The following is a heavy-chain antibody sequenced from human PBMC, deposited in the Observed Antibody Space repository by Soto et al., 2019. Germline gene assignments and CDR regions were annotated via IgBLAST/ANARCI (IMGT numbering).Heavy chain of an antibody. Sequence: EVQLLESGGGLVQPGGSLRLSCAASGFTFSSHAMSWVRQAPGRGLEWVSAIDVSTYYADSVKGRFAISRDNSKNTLYLQMNSLRAEDTAVYYCAKISTRTAMVTAYWGPGTLVTVSS. V-gene: IGHV3-23*01. CDR1: GFTFSSHA. CDR3: AKISTRTAMVTAY. J-gene: IGHJ4*02. CDR2: IDVST. D-gene: IGHD5-18*01.